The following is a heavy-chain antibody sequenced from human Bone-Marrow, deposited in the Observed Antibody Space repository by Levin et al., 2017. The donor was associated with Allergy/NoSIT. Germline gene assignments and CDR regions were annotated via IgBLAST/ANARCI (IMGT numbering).Heavy chain of an antibody. CDR2: ISSSSRYT. J-gene: IGHJ4*02. CDR3: ASEYSDTSGYYYVAS. CDR1: GFLFSDYY. D-gene: IGHD3-22*01. V-gene: IGHV3-11*06. Sequence: GGSLRLSCAASGFLFSDYYMTWIRQAPGKGLEWISDISSSSRYTNYADSVKGRFTISRDNAKNSLYLQMNSLRAEDPALNYCASEYSDTSGYYYVASWGQGAQVTVSS.